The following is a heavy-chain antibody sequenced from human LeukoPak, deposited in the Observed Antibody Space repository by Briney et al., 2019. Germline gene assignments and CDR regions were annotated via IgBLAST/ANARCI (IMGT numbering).Heavy chain of an antibody. CDR1: GFTFSSYA. Sequence: GGSLRLSCAASGFTFSSYAMSWVRQAPGKGLEWVSTINGGGVNTHYADSVGGRFTISRDNPKNTLFLQMNSLRDEDTAVYYCAKDLYSNYGPADYWGQGNLVTVSS. D-gene: IGHD4-11*01. J-gene: IGHJ4*02. CDR3: AKDLYSNYGPADY. CDR2: INGGGVNT. V-gene: IGHV3-23*01.